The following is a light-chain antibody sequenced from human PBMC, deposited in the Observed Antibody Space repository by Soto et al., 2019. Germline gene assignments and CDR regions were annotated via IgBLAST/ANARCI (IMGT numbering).Light chain of an antibody. V-gene: IGKV3-20*01. CDR1: QSVSDSY. CDR2: AS. J-gene: IGKJ3*01. CDR3: QHYGTSAL. Sequence: EIACTQSPGALSFSPGERATLSCKASQSVSDSYLAWYQQKPGQAPRLLIYASSRATGIPERFSGSGSGTSFTLTISRLEPEDFAVYYCQHYGTSALFGPGTKVDIK.